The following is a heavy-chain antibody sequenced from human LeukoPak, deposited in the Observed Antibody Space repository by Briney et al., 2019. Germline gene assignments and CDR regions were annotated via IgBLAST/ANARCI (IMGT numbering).Heavy chain of an antibody. CDR3: ARLGDYYDSSGYAFD. CDR1: RFTFSDYY. J-gene: IGHJ4*02. D-gene: IGHD3-22*01. Sequence: GSLRLSCAASRFTFSDYYMSWIRQPPGKGLEWIGSIYYSGSTYYNPSLKSRVTISVDTSKNQFSLKLSSVTAADTAVYYCARLGDYYDSSGYAFDWGQGTLVTVSS. CDR2: IYYSGST. V-gene: IGHV4-39*01.